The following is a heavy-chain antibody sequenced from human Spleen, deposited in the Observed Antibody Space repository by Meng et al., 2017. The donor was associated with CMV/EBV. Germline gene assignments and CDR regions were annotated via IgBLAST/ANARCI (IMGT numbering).Heavy chain of an antibody. D-gene: IGHD1-7*01. CDR3: AGNYEYYFDY. Sequence: SETLSLTCTVFGGSINNYYWSWNRQPPGRGLEWIGQMYYSGRSNYNPSLKSRVTISVDRSKNQISLKLSSVTAADTAVYYCAGNYEYYFDYWGHGTLVTVSS. CDR2: MYYSGRS. CDR1: GGSINNYY. J-gene: IGHJ4*01. V-gene: IGHV4-59*01.